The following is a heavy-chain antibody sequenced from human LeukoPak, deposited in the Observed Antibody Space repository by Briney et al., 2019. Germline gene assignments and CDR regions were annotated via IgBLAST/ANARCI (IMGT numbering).Heavy chain of an antibody. CDR3: ARVGSSWPEGAFDI. CDR1: GYSISSGYY. Sequence: PSETLSLTCTVSGYSISSGYYWGWIRQPPGKGLEWIGSIYHSGSTYYNPSLKSRVTISVDRSKNQFSLKLSSVTAADTAVYYCARVGSSWPEGAFDIWGQGTMVTVSS. J-gene: IGHJ3*02. V-gene: IGHV4-38-2*02. CDR2: IYHSGST. D-gene: IGHD6-13*01.